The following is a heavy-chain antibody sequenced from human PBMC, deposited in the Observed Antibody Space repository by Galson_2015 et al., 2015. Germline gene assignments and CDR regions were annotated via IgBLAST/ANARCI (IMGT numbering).Heavy chain of an antibody. V-gene: IGHV3-49*03. CDR1: GFTFGDYA. Sequence: LRLSCAASGFTFGDYAMSWFRQAPGKGLEWVGFIRSKAYGGTTEYAASVKARFTISRDDSKSIAYLQMNSLKTEDTAVYYCTRGPRAFSYYFDYWGQGTLVTVSS. CDR2: IRSKAYGGTT. CDR3: TRGPRAFSYYFDY. J-gene: IGHJ4*02.